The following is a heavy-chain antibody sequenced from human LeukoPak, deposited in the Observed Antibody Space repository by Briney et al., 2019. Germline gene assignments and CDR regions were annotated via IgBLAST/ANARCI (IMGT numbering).Heavy chain of an antibody. CDR3: ARAPGRDAFDI. V-gene: IGHV3-21*01. J-gene: IGHJ3*02. CDR2: ISSSSSYI. Sequence: PGGSLRLSCAASGFTFSSYSMNWVRQAPGKGLEWVSSISSSSSYIYYADSVKGRFTISRDNAKNSLYLQMNSLRAGDTAVYYCARAPGRDAFDIWGQGTMVTVSS. CDR1: GFTFSSYS.